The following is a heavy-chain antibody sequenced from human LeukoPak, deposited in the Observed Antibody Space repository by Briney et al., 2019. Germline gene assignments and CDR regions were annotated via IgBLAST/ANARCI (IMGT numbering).Heavy chain of an antibody. D-gene: IGHD3-22*01. CDR1: GFTFSSYW. CDR2: INSDGSST. J-gene: IGHJ4*02. CDR3: ARGTYYYDSSTASDY. V-gene: IGHV3-74*01. Sequence: HPGGSLRLSCAASGFTFSSYWMHWVRQAPGKGLVWVSRINSDGSSTSYADSVKGRFTISRDSAKNTLYLQMYSLRAEDTAVYYCARGTYYYDSSTASDYWGQGTLVTVSS.